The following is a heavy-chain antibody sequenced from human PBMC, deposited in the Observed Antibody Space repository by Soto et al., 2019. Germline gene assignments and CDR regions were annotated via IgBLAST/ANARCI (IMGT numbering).Heavy chain of an antibody. CDR1: GFSLSTSGVG. CDR3: AHQGPEDWPLDY. J-gene: IGHJ4*02. D-gene: IGHD3-9*01. V-gene: IGHV2-5*02. CDR2: IYWDDSK. Sequence: QITLKESGPTLVRPTQTLTLTCAFSGFSLSTSGVGVGWIRQPPGKALEWLAVIYWDDSKHYSPSLRSSLTITKATSKNQVVLTMTNMDPMDTGTYYCAHQGPEDWPLDYWGQGTLVTVSS.